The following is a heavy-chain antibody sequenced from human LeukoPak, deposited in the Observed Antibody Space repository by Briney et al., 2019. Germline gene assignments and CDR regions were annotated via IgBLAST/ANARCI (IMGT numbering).Heavy chain of an antibody. J-gene: IGHJ4*02. D-gene: IGHD6-6*01. CDR3: ARDLGDYSSSYY. CDR1: GYTFTDYY. V-gene: IGHV1-2*02. Sequence: ASVKVSCKASGYTFTDYYMHWVRQAPGQGLEWMGWINPNSGGTNYAQKFQGRVTMTRDTSISTAYMELSRLRSDDTAVYYCARDLGDYSSSYYWGQGTLVTVSS. CDR2: INPNSGGT.